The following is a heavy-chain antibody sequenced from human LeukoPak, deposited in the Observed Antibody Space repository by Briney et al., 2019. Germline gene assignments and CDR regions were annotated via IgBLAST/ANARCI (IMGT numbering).Heavy chain of an antibody. CDR2: IWYDGSNK. D-gene: IGHD2-8*01. V-gene: IGHV3-33*01. CDR3: ARPRGCEPNYYYYYMDV. CDR1: GFTFNSYA. Sequence: SGGSLRLPCIASGFTFNSYAMFWVRQAPPKGLEWVSLIWYDGSNKYYADSVKGRFTISRDNSKNTLYLQMNSLRAQDTAVYYCARPRGCEPNYYYYYMDVWGKGTTVTVSS. J-gene: IGHJ6*03.